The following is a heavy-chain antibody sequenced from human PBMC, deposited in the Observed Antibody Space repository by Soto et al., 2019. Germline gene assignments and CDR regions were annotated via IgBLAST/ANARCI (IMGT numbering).Heavy chain of an antibody. CDR1: GGSISSGGYS. D-gene: IGHD3-9*01. CDR2: IYHSGST. Sequence: TLSLTCAVSGGSISSGGYSWSWIRQPPGKGLEWIGYIYHSGSTYYNPSLKSRVTISVDRSKNQFSLKLSSVTAADTAVYYCARHDDILTGYDYWGQGTLVTVSS. CDR3: ARHDDILTGYDY. J-gene: IGHJ4*02. V-gene: IGHV4-30-2*01.